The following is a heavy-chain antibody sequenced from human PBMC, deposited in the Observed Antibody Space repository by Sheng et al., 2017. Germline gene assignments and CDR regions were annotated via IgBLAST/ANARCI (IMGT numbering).Heavy chain of an antibody. Sequence: QVQLVESGEAWSSLGGPLRLSCAASGFIFNSHSMHWVRQAPGKGLEWVAAISYYGSNKYYADSVKGRFTISRDNSKNTLFLQMNSLKTDDTAVYYCARDKVAGMDPFDYWGQGTLVTVSS. D-gene: IGHD5-18*01. CDR1: GFIFNSHS. CDR2: ISYYGSNK. J-gene: IGHJ4*02. CDR3: ARDKVAGMDPFDY. V-gene: IGHV3-30*04.